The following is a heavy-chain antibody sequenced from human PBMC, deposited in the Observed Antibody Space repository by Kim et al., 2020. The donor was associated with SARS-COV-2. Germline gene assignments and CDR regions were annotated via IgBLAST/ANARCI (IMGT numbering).Heavy chain of an antibody. CDR1: GFTFGDYA. CDR2: IGWNSRSV. J-gene: IGHJ3*02. Sequence: GGSLRLSCAASGFTFGDYAMHWVRQAPGKGLEWVSGIGWNSRSVGYTDSVKGRFTISRDNAKNSLYLQVNSLRAEDTALYYCAKPMYYYGSGSYYRTSAFDIWGRGTMVTVSS. D-gene: IGHD3-10*01. CDR3: AKPMYYYGSGSYYRTSAFDI. V-gene: IGHV3-9*01.